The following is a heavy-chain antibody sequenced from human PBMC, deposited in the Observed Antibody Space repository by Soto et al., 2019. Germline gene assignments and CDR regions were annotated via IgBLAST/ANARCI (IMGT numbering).Heavy chain of an antibody. D-gene: IGHD3-16*01. V-gene: IGHV3-23*01. CDR3: VKGGWLDF. CDR2: ISDDGSRT. Sequence: GGSLRLSGAASGFSFSTFEMSWVRQAPGRGLEWVSFISDDGSRTYYADAVKGRFTISRDNSKHTLYLQMNSLTAEDTAVYACVKGGWLDFWGQGTLVTVSS. J-gene: IGHJ5*01. CDR1: GFSFSTFE.